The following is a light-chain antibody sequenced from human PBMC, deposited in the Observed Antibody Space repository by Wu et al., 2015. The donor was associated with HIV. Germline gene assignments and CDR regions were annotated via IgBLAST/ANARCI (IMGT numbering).Light chain of an antibody. V-gene: IGKV3D-20*02. Sequence: PGDTAHPSPCKASQSLKTKYIAWYQQRHGQAPRLLIYGTSNRAADTPARFSGSGSGTDFALTITRLEPEDFAVYYCQQRTSWPITFGQGTRLELK. CDR3: QQRTSWPIT. CDR1: QSLKTKY. CDR2: GTS. J-gene: IGKJ5*01.